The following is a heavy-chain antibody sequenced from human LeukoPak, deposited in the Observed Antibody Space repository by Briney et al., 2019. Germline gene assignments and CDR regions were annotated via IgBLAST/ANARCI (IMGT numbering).Heavy chain of an antibody. CDR3: ARDTRGDYYFDY. D-gene: IGHD2-21*02. J-gene: IGHJ4*02. Sequence: PGGSLRLSCAASGFTFSSYAMHWVRQAPGKGLEWVAVISYDGSNKYYADSVKGRFTISRDNSKNTLYLQMNSLRAGDTAVYYCARDTRGDYYFDYWGQGTLVTVSS. CDR1: GFTFSSYA. V-gene: IGHV3-30-3*01. CDR2: ISYDGSNK.